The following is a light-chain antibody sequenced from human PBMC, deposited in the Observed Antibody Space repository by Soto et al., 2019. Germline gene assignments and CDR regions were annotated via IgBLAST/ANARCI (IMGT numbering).Light chain of an antibody. CDR2: DAS. V-gene: IGKV3-11*01. CDR3: QQRSNWPPT. CDR1: QSVSSY. Sequence: ESVLTQSPATLSLSPGERATLYCRASQSVSSYLAWYQQNHGQDPRLLIYDASNRATGIPARFSGSGSGTDFTLTISRLEPEDFAVYYCQQRSNWPPTFGQGTKVQIK. J-gene: IGKJ1*01.